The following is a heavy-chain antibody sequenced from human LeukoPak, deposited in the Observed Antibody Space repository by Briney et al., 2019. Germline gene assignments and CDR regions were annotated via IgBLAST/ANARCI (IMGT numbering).Heavy chain of an antibody. CDR2: IYYSGST. Sequence: SETLSLTCIVSGASISTYYWTWIRQPPGKGLEWIGYIYYSGSTNHNPSLKSRVTMSVDTSKNQFSLKLTSVTAADTAVYYCVKGRDGFDIWGQGTMVTVSS. D-gene: IGHD2-15*01. J-gene: IGHJ3*02. CDR3: VKGRDGFDI. CDR1: GASISTYY. V-gene: IGHV4-59*01.